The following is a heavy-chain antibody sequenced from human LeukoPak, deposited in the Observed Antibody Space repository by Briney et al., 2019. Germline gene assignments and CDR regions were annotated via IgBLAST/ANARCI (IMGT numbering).Heavy chain of an antibody. D-gene: IGHD3-22*01. CDR3: ANHYYDSSGYYEYFQH. J-gene: IGHJ1*01. Sequence: GGSLRLSCAASGFTFSSYAVTWVRQAPGKGLEWVSAISGSGGSTYYADSVKGRFTISRDNSKNTLYLQMNSLRAEDTAVYYCANHYYDSSGYYEYFQHWGQGTLVTVSS. V-gene: IGHV3-23*01. CDR1: GFTFSSYA. CDR2: ISGSGGST.